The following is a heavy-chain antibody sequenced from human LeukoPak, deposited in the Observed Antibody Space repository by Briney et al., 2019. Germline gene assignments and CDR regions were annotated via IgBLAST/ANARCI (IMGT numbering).Heavy chain of an antibody. CDR1: GYTFTGYY. Sequence: ASVKVSCKASGYTFTGYYMHWVRQAPGQGLEWMGWINPNSGGTNYAQKFQGRVTMTRDTSISTAYMELSRLRSDDTAVYYCARERYCSGGSCPQGYWGQGTLVTVSS. J-gene: IGHJ4*02. CDR2: INPNSGGT. V-gene: IGHV1-2*02. CDR3: ARERYCSGGSCPQGY. D-gene: IGHD2-15*01.